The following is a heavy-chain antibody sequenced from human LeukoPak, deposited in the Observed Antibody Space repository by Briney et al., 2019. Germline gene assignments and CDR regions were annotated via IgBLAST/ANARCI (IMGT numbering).Heavy chain of an antibody. CDR1: GFTFSNAW. CDR2: IKSKTDGGTT. CDR3: ATPLTVTSESFDY. Sequence: GGSLRLSCAACGFTFSNAWMNWVRQAPGKGLEWVGRIKSKTDGGTTDYAAPVKGRFTISRDDLKNTLYLQLNSLKTEDTAVYYCATPLTVTSESFDYWGQGTLVTVSS. V-gene: IGHV3-15*07. J-gene: IGHJ4*02. D-gene: IGHD4-17*01.